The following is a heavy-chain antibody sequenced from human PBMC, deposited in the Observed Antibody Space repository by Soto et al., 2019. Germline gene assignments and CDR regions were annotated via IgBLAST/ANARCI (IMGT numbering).Heavy chain of an antibody. V-gene: IGHV1-69*02. J-gene: IGHJ4*02. Sequence: QVHLVQAGAEVTKPGSSVKVSCRASGGTFNRYSISWVRQAPGQGLEWMGRIIPMFGITNYAQKFQGRAMITADKSANTAYMEVSGLRSEDTAMYYCATFYEGDCTTTTCYGDFDYWGQGTLVTVSS. CDR2: IIPMFGIT. CDR1: GGTFNRYS. D-gene: IGHD2-2*01. CDR3: ATFYEGDCTTTTCYGDFDY.